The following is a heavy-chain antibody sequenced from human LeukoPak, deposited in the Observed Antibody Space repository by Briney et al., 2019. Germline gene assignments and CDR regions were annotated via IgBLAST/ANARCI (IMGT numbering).Heavy chain of an antibody. CDR1: GFTFSSYS. CDR3: ARHLSSGAFDI. Sequence: GGSLRLSCAASGFTFSSYSMNWVRQAPGKGLEWVSYISSSSSTIYYADSVKGRFTISRDTAKNSLYLQMNSLRAEDTALYYCARHLSSGAFDIRGQGAMVTVSS. V-gene: IGHV3-48*01. J-gene: IGHJ3*02. CDR2: ISSSSSTI.